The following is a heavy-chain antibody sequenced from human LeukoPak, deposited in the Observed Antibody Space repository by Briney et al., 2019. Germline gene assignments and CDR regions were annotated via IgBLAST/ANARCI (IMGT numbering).Heavy chain of an antibody. CDR2: IKSKPDGGTT. D-gene: IGHD3-10*01. V-gene: IGHV3-15*01. CDR3: TTDRGMASHPLFDF. J-gene: IGHJ4*02. CDR1: GFSFTNAW. Sequence: GGSLRLSCAASGFSFTNAWMSWVRQAPGKGLEWVGRIKSKPDGGTTDYTAPVKDRLIISRDTSKNTLYLQMNNLKTEDTAVYYCTTDRGMASHPLFDFWGQGTLVTVSS.